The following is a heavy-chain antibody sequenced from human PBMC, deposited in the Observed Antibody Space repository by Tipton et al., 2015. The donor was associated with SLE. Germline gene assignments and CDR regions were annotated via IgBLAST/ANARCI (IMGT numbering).Heavy chain of an antibody. D-gene: IGHD3-10*01. CDR2: IYYSGST. J-gene: IGHJ6*03. CDR3: AGYYNYMDV. CDR1: GGSIRSGGHY. Sequence: LRLSCTVSGGSIRSGGHYWSWIRQQPGKGLEWIGYIYYSGSTNYNPSLKSRVTISVDTFKNQFSLKLSSVTAADTAVYYCAGYYNYMDVWGKGTTVTVSS. V-gene: IGHV4-31*03.